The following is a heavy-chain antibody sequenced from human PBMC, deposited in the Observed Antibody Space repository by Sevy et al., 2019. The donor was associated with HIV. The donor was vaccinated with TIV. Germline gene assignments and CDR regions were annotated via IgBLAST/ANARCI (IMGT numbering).Heavy chain of an antibody. CDR3: ARDPEWELQKFDY. CDR1: GFNISPYA. J-gene: IGHJ4*02. Sequence: GGSLRLSCSASGFNISPYALHWVRQAPGKGLEWVSSISSSSSYIYYADSVKGRFTISRDNAKNSLYLQMNSLRAEDTAVYYCARDPEWELQKFDYWGQGTLVTVSS. CDR2: ISSSSSYI. D-gene: IGHD1-26*01. V-gene: IGHV3-21*01.